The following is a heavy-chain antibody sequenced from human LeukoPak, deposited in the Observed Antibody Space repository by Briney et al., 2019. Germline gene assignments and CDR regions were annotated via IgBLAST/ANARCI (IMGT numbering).Heavy chain of an antibody. Sequence: SETLSLTCTVSGGSISSYYWSWIRQPPGKGLEWIGEINHSGSTNYNPSLKSRVTISVDTSKNQFSLKLSSVTAADTAVYYCARGGYCSSTSCLGAYDWFDPWGQGTLVTVSS. CDR3: ARGGYCSSTSCLGAYDWFDP. J-gene: IGHJ5*02. V-gene: IGHV4-34*01. CDR2: INHSGST. CDR1: GGSISSYY. D-gene: IGHD2-2*01.